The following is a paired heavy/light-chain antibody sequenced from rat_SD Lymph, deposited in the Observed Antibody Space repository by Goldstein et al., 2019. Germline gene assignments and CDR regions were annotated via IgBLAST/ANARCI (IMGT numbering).Light chain of an antibody. CDR2: DAN. V-gene: IGKV12S34*01. Sequence: DIQMTQSPASLSASLGETVTIECRASEDIYSNLAWYQQKPGNSPQLLIYDANSLADGVPSRFSGSGSGTQYSLKINSLQSEDVASYFCQQYNNYPWTFGGGTKLELK. CDR1: EDIYSN. CDR3: QQYNNYPWT. J-gene: IGKJ1*01.
Heavy chain of an antibody. CDR1: GYTFTSYD. J-gene: IGHJ2*01. Sequence: QVQLQQSGAELVKPGSSVKISCKASGYTFTSYDMHWIKQQPGNGLEWIGWIYPGNGNTKYNQKFNGKATLTADKSSSTAYMQLSSLTSEDSAVYFCARVNWEALFDYWGQGVMVTVSS. V-gene: IGHV1-28*01. CDR3: ARVNWEALFDY. D-gene: IGHD5-1*01. CDR2: IYPGNGNT.